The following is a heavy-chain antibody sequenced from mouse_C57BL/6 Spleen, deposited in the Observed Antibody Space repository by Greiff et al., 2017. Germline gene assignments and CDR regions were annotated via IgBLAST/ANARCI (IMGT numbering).Heavy chain of an antibody. CDR2: IYPGDGDT. CDR3: ARRGYEEAMDY. CDR1: GYAFSSSW. D-gene: IGHD2-3*01. V-gene: IGHV1-82*01. Sequence: VKLQESGPELVKPGASVKISCKASGYAFSSSWMNWVKQRPGKGLEWIGRIYPGDGDTNYNGKFKGKATLTADKSSSTAYMQLSSLTSEDSAVYFCARRGYEEAMDYWGQETSVTVSS. J-gene: IGHJ4*01.